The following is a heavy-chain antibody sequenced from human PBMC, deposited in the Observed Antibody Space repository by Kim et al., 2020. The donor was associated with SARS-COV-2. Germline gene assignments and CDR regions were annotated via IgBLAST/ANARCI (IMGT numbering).Heavy chain of an antibody. J-gene: IGHJ4*02. V-gene: IGHV4-59*03. D-gene: IGHD4-4*01. CDR2: IFYSGSTSYNPSL. Sequence: SETLSLTSTVSGGSINSYYWSWIRQPPGKGLEWIGYIFYSGSTSYNPSLNYNPSLKNRVTISIDTSENQFSLRLSSVTAADTAVYYCAGYHYDYSHGLHFHYWGQGTLVTVSS. CDR3: AGYHYDYSHGLHFHY. CDR1: GGSINSYY.